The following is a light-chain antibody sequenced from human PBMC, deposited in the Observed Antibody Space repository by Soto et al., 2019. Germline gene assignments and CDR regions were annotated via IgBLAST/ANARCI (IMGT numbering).Light chain of an antibody. Sequence: EIVLTQSPGTLPLSPGERATLSCRASQSVSSNFLAWFQQQPGQAPRLLVYAASSRVTGIPDRFSGSGSGTDFTLTISRLEPEDFAVYYCQQYGGSPITFGQGTRLEIK. CDR3: QQYGGSPIT. CDR2: AAS. J-gene: IGKJ5*01. V-gene: IGKV3-20*01. CDR1: QSVSSNF.